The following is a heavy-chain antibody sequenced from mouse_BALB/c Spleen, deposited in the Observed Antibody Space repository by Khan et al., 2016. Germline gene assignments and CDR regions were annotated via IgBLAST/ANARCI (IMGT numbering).Heavy chain of an antibody. CDR1: GYTFTDYA. J-gene: IGHJ4*01. CDR2: ISTYYGDA. D-gene: IGHD2-14*01. CDR3: ARLYDGLDYAMDY. Sequence: QVQLKQSGAELVRPGVSVKISCKGSGYTFTDYAMHWVKQSHAKSLEWIGVISTYYGDASYNQKFKGKATMTVDKSSSTAYMELARLTSEDSAIYDCARLYDGLDYAMDYWGQGTSVTVSS. V-gene: IGHV1S137*01.